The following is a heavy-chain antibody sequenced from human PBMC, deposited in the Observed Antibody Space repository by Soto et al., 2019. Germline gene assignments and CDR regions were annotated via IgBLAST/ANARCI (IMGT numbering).Heavy chain of an antibody. CDR1: GGSISSGDYY. V-gene: IGHV4-30-4*02. CDR2: IYYSGST. CDR3: ARERGHSSSPPDAFDI. Sequence: PSETLSLTCTVSGGSISSGDYYWSWIRQPPGKGLEWIGYIYYSGSTYYNPSLKSRVTISVDPSKNQFSLKLSSVTAADTAVYYCARERGHSSSPPDAFDIWGQGTMVTVSS. J-gene: IGHJ3*02. D-gene: IGHD6-6*01.